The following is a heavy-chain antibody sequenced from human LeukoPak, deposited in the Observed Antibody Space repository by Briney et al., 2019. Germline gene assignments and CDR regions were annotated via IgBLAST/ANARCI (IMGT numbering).Heavy chain of an antibody. CDR1: GFTFSSCS. CDR2: ISSSSSYI. V-gene: IGHV3-21*01. J-gene: IGHJ1*01. D-gene: IGHD5-24*01. Sequence: GGSLILSWAASGFTFSSCSMNWVRQAPGEGLESVSSISSSSSYIYYADSVKGRFTISRDNAENSLYLQMSSLRAEDTAVYYCARDSTIRDWGQGTLVTVSS. CDR3: ARDSTIRD.